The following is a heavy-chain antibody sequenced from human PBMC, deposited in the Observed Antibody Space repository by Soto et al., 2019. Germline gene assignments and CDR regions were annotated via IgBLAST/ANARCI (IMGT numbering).Heavy chain of an antibody. J-gene: IGHJ3*02. CDR2: ISYDGSNK. CDR1: GVTFSSYG. V-gene: IGHV3-30*03. CDR3: ATGPIAVADTHDAFDI. Sequence: QPGGSVRLSCAASGVTFSSYGMHWVRQAPGKGLEWVAVISYDGSNKYYADSVKGRFTISRDNSKNTLYLQMNSLRAEDTAVYYCATGPIAVADTHDAFDIWGQGTMVTVSS. D-gene: IGHD6-19*01.